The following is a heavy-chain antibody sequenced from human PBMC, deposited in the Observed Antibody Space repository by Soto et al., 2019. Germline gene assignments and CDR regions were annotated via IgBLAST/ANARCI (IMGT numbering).Heavy chain of an antibody. CDR3: PREGTFRVVISAVETLYGMDV. CDR2: INAGNGNT. D-gene: IGHD3-3*01. J-gene: IGHJ6*02. CDR1: GYTFTSDA. V-gene: IGHV1-3*01. Sequence: ASVKVSSKASGYTFTSDAMHWLRHAPGQRLEWMGWINAGNGNTKYSKKFQGRVTITSDTSASTAYIELSSLRSEATAVYYCPREGTFRVVISAVETLYGMDVWGQGTTVTVSS.